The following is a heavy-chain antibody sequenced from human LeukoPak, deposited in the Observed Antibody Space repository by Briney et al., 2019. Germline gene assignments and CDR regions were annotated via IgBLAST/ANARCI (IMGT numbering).Heavy chain of an antibody. J-gene: IGHJ4*02. CDR1: GGSISSGGYY. Sequence: SETLSLTCTVSGGSISSGGYYWSWIRQHPGKGLEWIGYIYYSGSTYYNPSLKSRVTISVDTSKNQFSLKLSSVTAADTTVYYCARGPMSSSSLYFDYWGQGTLVTVSS. CDR3: ARGPMSSSSLYFDY. CDR2: IYYSGST. V-gene: IGHV4-31*03. D-gene: IGHD6-13*01.